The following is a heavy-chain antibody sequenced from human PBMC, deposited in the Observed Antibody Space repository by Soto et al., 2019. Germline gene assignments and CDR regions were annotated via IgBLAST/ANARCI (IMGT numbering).Heavy chain of an antibody. CDR2: VSGSGAVT. D-gene: IGHD2-21*01. CDR3: RMAISGGYWYEEH. Sequence: EVQLLESGGGLVQPGGSLRLSCAASGFTPNIFAMSWVRQAPGKGLEWVSAVSGSGAVTYYTDTVRGRFTISRDNSSSTLYLQMSSLRAEDTAVYYGRMAISGGYWYEEHWGQGTVVTVSS. V-gene: IGHV3-23*01. J-gene: IGHJ4*02. CDR1: GFTPNIFA.